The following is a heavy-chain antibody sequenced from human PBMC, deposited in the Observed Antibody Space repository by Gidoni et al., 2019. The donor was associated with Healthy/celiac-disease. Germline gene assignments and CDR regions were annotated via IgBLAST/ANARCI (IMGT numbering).Heavy chain of an antibody. J-gene: IGHJ4*02. V-gene: IGHV3-43*01. Sequence: EVQLVESGGVVVQPGGSLRLSCAASGFTFDDYTMHWVRQAPGKGLEWVSLISCDGGSTYYADSVKGRFTISRDNSKNSLYLQMNSLRTEDTALYYCAKGSYRFGVVIPFDYWGQGTLVTVSS. CDR1: GFTFDDYT. D-gene: IGHD3-3*01. CDR3: AKGSYRFGVVIPFDY. CDR2: ISCDGGST.